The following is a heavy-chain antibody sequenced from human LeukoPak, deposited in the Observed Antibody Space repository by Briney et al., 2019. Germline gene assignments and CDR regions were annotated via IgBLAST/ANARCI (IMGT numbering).Heavy chain of an antibody. J-gene: IGHJ4*02. Sequence: ASVKVSCKVSGDILTELSMHWVRQAPGKGLEWMGGYDPEDGETVYAQNFQGRVTMTEDTSTDTAYMELTSLRSNDTAVYYCAAEKIVAPVGEIFWGQGTLVTVSS. CDR2: YDPEDGET. CDR3: AAEKIVAPVGEIF. D-gene: IGHD3-10*01. CDR1: GDILTELS. V-gene: IGHV1-24*01.